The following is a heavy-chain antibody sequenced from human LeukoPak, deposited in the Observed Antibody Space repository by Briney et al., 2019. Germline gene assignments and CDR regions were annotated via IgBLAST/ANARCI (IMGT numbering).Heavy chain of an antibody. Sequence: GGSLRLSCAASGFSFSDYSMNWVRQAPGKGLEWVSFISSYSTYIYYADSLKGRFTISRDNAKNSLYLQMNSLRAEDTALYYCARDDRADYYGSGGLDYWGQGTLVTVSS. CDR2: ISSYSTYI. J-gene: IGHJ4*02. CDR1: GFSFSDYS. CDR3: ARDDRADYYGSGGLDY. D-gene: IGHD3-10*01. V-gene: IGHV3-21*04.